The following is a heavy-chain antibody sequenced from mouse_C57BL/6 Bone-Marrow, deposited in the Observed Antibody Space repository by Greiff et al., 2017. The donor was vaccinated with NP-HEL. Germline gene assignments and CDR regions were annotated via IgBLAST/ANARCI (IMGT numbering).Heavy chain of an antibody. J-gene: IGHJ2*01. Sequence: EVMLVESGGCLVQPGGSLSLSCAASGFTFTDYYMSLVRQPPGKALYWFGFIRNKANGYTTEYSASVKGRFTISRDNSQSILYLQMNALRAEDSATYYCARGNYYFDYWGQGTTLTVSS. CDR3: ARGNYYFDY. V-gene: IGHV7-3*01. D-gene: IGHD2-1*01. CDR1: GFTFTDYY. CDR2: IRNKANGYTT.